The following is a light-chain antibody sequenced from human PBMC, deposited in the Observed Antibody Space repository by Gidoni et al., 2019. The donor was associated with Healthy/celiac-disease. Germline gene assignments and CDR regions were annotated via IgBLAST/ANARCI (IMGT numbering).Light chain of an antibody. J-gene: IGKJ1*01. Sequence: DIVMTQSPDSLAVSLGERATINCKSSQSVLYSSKNKNYLAWYQQKPGQPPKLLFYWASTRESGVPDRFSGSGSGTDFTLTISSLQAEDVAVYYCQQYYSTAWTFXQXTKVEIK. CDR2: WAS. V-gene: IGKV4-1*01. CDR1: QSVLYSSKNKNY. CDR3: QQYYSTAWT.